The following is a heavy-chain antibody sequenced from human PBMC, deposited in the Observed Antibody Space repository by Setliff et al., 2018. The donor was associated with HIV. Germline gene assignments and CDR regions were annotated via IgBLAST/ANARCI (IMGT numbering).Heavy chain of an antibody. CDR2: ITADNGNT. J-gene: IGHJ4*02. CDR3: ARFSSSWPYYFDY. D-gene: IGHD6-13*01. V-gene: IGHV1-18*01. Sequence: ASVKVSCKASGYTFTNYGITWVRQAPGQGLEWMGWITADNGNTNYAQRFKGRVTMTSDTSTSTAYLELRSLRSDDTAVYYCARFSSSWPYYFDYWGQGMLVTVSS. CDR1: GYTFTNYG.